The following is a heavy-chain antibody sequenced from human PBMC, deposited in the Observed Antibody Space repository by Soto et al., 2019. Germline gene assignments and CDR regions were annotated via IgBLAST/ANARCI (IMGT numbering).Heavy chain of an antibody. Sequence: ASVKVSCKASGYTFTRSGISWVRQAPGQGLEWMGRISTYNGDTNYAQTFQGRVTMTTDISTSTVHMEVRSLRSDDTAVYYCAREGVAPYYYYGMDVWGQGTPVTVSS. CDR1: GYTFTRSG. V-gene: IGHV1-18*01. J-gene: IGHJ6*02. D-gene: IGHD5-12*01. CDR3: AREGVAPYYYYGMDV. CDR2: ISTYNGDT.